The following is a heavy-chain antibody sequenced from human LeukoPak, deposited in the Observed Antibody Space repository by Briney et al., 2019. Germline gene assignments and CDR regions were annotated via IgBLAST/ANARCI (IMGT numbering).Heavy chain of an antibody. D-gene: IGHD7-27*01. CDR1: GGSISSSSYY. CDR2: IYYSGST. J-gene: IGHJ3*02. V-gene: IGHV4-39*07. Sequence: SETLSLTCTVSGGSISSSSYYWGWIRQPPGKGLEWIGSIYYSGSTYYNPSLKSRVTISVDRSKNQFSLKLSSVTAADTAVYYCARDRLTGDLYSAFDIWGQGTMVTVSS. CDR3: ARDRLTGDLYSAFDI.